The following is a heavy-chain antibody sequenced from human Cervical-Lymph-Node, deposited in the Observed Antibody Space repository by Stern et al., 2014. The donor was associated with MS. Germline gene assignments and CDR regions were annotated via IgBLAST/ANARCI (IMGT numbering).Heavy chain of an antibody. V-gene: IGHV1-46*01. Sequence: QVQLVESGAEVKKPGASVRVSCKASGYTFTNHFLHWVRQAPGQGLEWMAMFNPNGGSTNYAQKFQGRVTMTRDASTNTVYMELHSLRFDDTAVYYCARSDYGLDYWGQGTLVTVS. CDR3: ARSDYGLDY. J-gene: IGHJ4*02. D-gene: IGHD3-16*01. CDR1: GYTFTNHF. CDR2: FNPNGGST.